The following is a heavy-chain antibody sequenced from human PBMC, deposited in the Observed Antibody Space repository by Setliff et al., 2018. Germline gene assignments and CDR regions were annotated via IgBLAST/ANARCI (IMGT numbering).Heavy chain of an antibody. J-gene: IGHJ4*02. CDR2: ISPKSGGT. Sequence: ASVKVSCKASGYIFNDFYIHWVRQAPGQGLEWMGWISPKSGGTNYGQKFQGRFTISRGTSQNTLFLQMNSLRPEDTGVYYCAKDKDVDGAPWFFDYWGQGTLVTVSS. D-gene: IGHD2-8*01. CDR1: GYIFNDFY. V-gene: IGHV1-2*02. CDR3: AKDKDVDGAPWFFDY.